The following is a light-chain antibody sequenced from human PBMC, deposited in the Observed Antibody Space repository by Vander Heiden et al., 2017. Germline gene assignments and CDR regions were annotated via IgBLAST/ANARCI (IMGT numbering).Light chain of an antibody. CDR3: QQYDNLPPFT. V-gene: IGKV1-33*01. CDR1: QDISNY. Sequence: DIQMTQSPSSLSASVGDRVTITCQASQDISNYLNWYQQKPGIAPKLLIYDASNLETGVPSRFSGSGSGTDFTFTINSLQPEDIATYYCQQYDNLPPFTFGPGTKVDIK. J-gene: IGKJ3*01. CDR2: DAS.